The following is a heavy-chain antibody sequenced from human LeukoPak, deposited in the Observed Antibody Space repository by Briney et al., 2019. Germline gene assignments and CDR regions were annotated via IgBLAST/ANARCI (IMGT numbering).Heavy chain of an antibody. CDR2: IYYSGST. D-gene: IGHD4-17*01. CDR3: ARDYGVKFDY. V-gene: IGHV4-39*01. J-gene: IGHJ4*02. Sequence: SETLSLTCTASGGSISSSSYYWGWIRQPPGKGLEWIGSIYYSGSTYYNPSLKSRVTISVDTSKNQFSLKLSSVTAADTAVYYCARDYGVKFDYWGQGTLVTVSS. CDR1: GGSISSSSYY.